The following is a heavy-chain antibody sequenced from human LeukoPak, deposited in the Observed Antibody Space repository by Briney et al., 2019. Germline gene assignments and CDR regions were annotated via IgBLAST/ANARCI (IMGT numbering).Heavy chain of an antibody. Sequence: ASVKVSCKTSGYAFTTYAFNWVRQAPGQGLEWMGWINTNTGNPMYAQGFSGRFVFSLDISVSTAYLQISSLKAEDTAVYYCARGDTMVRGVIRTPYYALDVWGQGTTVTVSS. V-gene: IGHV7-4-1*02. CDR2: INTNTGNP. CDR3: ARGDTMVRGVIRTPYYALDV. D-gene: IGHD3-10*01. CDR1: GYAFTTYA. J-gene: IGHJ6*02.